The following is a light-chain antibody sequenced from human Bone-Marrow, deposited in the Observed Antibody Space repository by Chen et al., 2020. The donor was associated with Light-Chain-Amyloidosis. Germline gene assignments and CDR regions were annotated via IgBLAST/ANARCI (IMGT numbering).Light chain of an antibody. CDR2: DDS. CDR1: NIGSTS. J-gene: IGLJ3*02. Sequence: SYVLTQPSSVSVAPGHTATIPCGGNNIGSTSVHWYQPTPGQAPLLVVYDDSDRPSGIPERLSGSNSGNTATLTISRVEAGDEADYYCQVWDRSSDRPVFGGGTKLTVL. V-gene: IGLV3-21*02. CDR3: QVWDRSSDRPV.